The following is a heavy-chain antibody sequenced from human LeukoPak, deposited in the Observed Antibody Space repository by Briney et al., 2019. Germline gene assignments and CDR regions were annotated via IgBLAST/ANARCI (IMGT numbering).Heavy chain of an antibody. CDR3: ARGLDS. J-gene: IGHJ4*02. V-gene: IGHV3-23*01. Sequence: GGSLRLSCAASGFTFSSSAMSWVRQAPGKGLEWVSAISNNGGYTYYADSVQGRFTISRDNSKSTLCLQMNSLRAEDTAVYYCARGLDSWGQGTLVTVSS. CDR1: GFTFSSSA. CDR2: ISNNGGYT.